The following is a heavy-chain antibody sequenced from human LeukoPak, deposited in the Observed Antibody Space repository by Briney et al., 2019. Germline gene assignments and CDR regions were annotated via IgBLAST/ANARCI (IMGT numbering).Heavy chain of an antibody. CDR2: MNPNSGNT. D-gene: IGHD3-16*02. V-gene: IGHV1-8*01. J-gene: IGHJ4*02. Sequence: ASVKVSCKASGYTFTSYDINWVRQATGQGLEWMGWMNPNSGNTGYAQKFQGRVTMTRDTSISTAYMELSRLRSDDTAVYCCARDAMTYYDYVWGSYRPTDYWGQGTLVTVSS. CDR1: GYTFTSYD. CDR3: ARDAMTYYDYVWGSYRPTDY.